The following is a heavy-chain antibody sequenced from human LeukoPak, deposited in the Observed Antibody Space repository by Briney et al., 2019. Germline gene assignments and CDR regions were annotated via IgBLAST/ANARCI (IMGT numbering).Heavy chain of an antibody. D-gene: IGHD3-10*01. CDR1: GFTFSNYA. Sequence: GGSLRLSCAVSGFTFSNYAMSWVRQAPGKGLEWVSGISGSSGSTDYADSVKGRFTISRDNSKNTLYLQMNSLRAEDTAVYYCCLWFNNRFDPWGQGTLVTVSS. V-gene: IGHV3-23*01. CDR3: CLWFNNRFDP. J-gene: IGHJ5*02. CDR2: ISGSSGST.